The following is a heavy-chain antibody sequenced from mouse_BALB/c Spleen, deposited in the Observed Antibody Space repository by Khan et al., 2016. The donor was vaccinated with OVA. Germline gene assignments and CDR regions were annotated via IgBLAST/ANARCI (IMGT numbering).Heavy chain of an antibody. V-gene: IGHV1-26*01. CDR2: INPNNGGT. J-gene: IGHJ3*01. CDR1: GYTFTEYT. Sequence: VQLQQSGPELVKPGASVKISCKTSGYTFTEYTMHWVKRSHGKSIEWIGGINPNNGGTSYNQKFKDKATLTVDKSSSTAFMELRSLTSEYSAFDYCARLYFGSTLFADWGQGTLVTVSA. CDR3: ARLYFGSTLFAD. D-gene: IGHD1-1*01.